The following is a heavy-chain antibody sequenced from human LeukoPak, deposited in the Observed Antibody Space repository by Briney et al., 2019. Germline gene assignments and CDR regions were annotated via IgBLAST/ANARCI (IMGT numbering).Heavy chain of an antibody. D-gene: IGHD6-6*01. Sequence: GGSLRLSCAASGFTFDDYAMHWVRQAPGKGLEWVSGISWNSGSIGYADSVKGRFTISRDNAKNSLYLQMNSLRAEDTAVYYCAREGEQLGGAFDIWGQGTMVTVSS. V-gene: IGHV3-9*01. CDR1: GFTFDDYA. J-gene: IGHJ3*02. CDR3: AREGEQLGGAFDI. CDR2: ISWNSGSI.